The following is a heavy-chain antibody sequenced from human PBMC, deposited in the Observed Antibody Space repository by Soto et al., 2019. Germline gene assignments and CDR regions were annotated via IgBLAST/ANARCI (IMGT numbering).Heavy chain of an antibody. Sequence: VESLKISCNGSGYSFAGYWITWVRQKPWKGLEWMGRIDPSDSQTYYSPSFRGHVTISVTKSITTVFLQWSSLRASDTAMYYCARQIYDSDTGPNFQYYFDSWGQGTQVTVS. D-gene: IGHD3-22*01. CDR3: ARQIYDSDTGPNFQYYFDS. CDR2: IDPSDSQT. V-gene: IGHV5-10-1*01. J-gene: IGHJ4*02. CDR1: GYSFAGYW.